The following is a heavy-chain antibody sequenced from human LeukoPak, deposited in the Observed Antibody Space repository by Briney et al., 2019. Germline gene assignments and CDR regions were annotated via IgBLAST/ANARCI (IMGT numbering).Heavy chain of an antibody. CDR2: IYYSGST. J-gene: IGHJ4*02. CDR3: ARLNYYYDSSGYYPSSPFDY. V-gene: IGHV4-39*01. Sequence: PSETLSLTCTVSGGSISSSSYYWGWIRQPPGKGLEWIGSIYYSGSTYYNPSLKSRVTISVDTSKNQFSLELSSVTAADTAVYYCARLNYYYDSSGYYPSSPFDYWGQGTLVTVSS. CDR1: GGSISSSSYY. D-gene: IGHD3-22*01.